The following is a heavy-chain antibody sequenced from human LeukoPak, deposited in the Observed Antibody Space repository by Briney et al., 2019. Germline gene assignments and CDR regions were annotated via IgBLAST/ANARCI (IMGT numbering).Heavy chain of an antibody. V-gene: IGHV3-48*03. CDR3: ARRFSD. J-gene: IGHJ4*02. D-gene: IGHD1-26*01. CDR2: IKDDGSLK. CDR1: RLSLSGFE. Sequence: GGSLRLSCVGSRLSLSGFEMNWVRLAPGKGMEWVSYIKDDGSLKTYADSVKGRFTISRDNSKNSVYLQMNSLRVEDTEIHYCARRFSDWGEGTLVTVSS.